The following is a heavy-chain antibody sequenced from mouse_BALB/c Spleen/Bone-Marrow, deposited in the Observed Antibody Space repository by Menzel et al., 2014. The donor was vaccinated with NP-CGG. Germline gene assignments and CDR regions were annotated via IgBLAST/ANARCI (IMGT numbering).Heavy chain of an antibody. CDR1: GFDFSRYW. CDR3: ARPYYRYLYFDY. J-gene: IGHJ2*01. Sequence: EVKLVESGGGLVQPGGSLKLSCAASGFDFSRYWMNWVRQAPGKGLEWIGEINPDSSAITYTPSLKDKFIISRDNAKNTLFLQMSEVRSEDTALYYCARPYYRYLYFDYWGQGTTLTVSS. V-gene: IGHV4-1*02. CDR2: INPDSSAI. D-gene: IGHD2-14*01.